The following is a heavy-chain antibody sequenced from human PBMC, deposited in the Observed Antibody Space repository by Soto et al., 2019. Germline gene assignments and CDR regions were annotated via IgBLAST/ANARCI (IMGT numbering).Heavy chain of an antibody. D-gene: IGHD4-17*01. J-gene: IGHJ4*02. CDR3: AKAPYGDYGGYYFDD. V-gene: IGHV3-23*01. Sequence: GGSLRLSCAASGFTFSSYAMSWVRQAPGKGLEWVSAISGSGGSTYYADSVKGRFTISRDMSKNTLYLQMNSLRAEDTAVYYCAKAPYGDYGGYYFDDWGQGTLVTVSS. CDR1: GFTFSSYA. CDR2: ISGSGGST.